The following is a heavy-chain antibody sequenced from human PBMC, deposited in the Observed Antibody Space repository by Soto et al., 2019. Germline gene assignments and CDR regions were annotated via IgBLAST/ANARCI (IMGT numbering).Heavy chain of an antibody. J-gene: IGHJ4*02. CDR2: IYHSGTT. D-gene: IGHD4-17*01. CDR3: ASRYGDHDY. CDR1: GGSISSTDYS. V-gene: IGHV4-30-2*01. Sequence: SETLSLTCAVSGGSISSTDYSLFWNRQPPGKGLEWIGNIYHSGTTYYNPSLKSRVTVSVDRSKSQFSLRLSSVTAADTAVYYCASRYGDHDYWGQGILVTVSS.